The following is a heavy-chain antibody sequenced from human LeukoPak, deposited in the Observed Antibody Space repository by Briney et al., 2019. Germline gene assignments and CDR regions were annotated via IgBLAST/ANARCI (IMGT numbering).Heavy chain of an antibody. Sequence: PGGSLRLSCAASGFTFSSYAMSWVRQAPGKGLEWVAVISYDGSNKYYADSVKGRFTISRDNSKNTLYLQMNSLRAEDTAVYYCARELYDYGDYDAKGVGGDYWGQGTLVTVSS. CDR3: ARELYDYGDYDAKGVGGDY. V-gene: IGHV3-30-3*01. D-gene: IGHD4-17*01. CDR1: GFTFSSYA. CDR2: ISYDGSNK. J-gene: IGHJ4*02.